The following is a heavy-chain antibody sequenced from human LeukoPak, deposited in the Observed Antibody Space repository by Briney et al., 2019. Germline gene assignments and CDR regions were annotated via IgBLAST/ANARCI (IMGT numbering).Heavy chain of an antibody. V-gene: IGHV3-20*04. Sequence: GGSLRLSCVASGFTFDDYGISWVRQAPGKGLEWVSRIHWNSGSTRYVDSVKGRFTISRDNAKNSLYLQMNSLRAEDTALYYCAKDIRAYSGSSLDYWGQGTLVTVSS. CDR1: GFTFDDYG. CDR3: AKDIRAYSGSSLDY. D-gene: IGHD1-26*01. CDR2: IHWNSGST. J-gene: IGHJ4*02.